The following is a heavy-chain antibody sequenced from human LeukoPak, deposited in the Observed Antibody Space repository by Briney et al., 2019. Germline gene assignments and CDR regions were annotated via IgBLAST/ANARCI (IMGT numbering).Heavy chain of an antibody. CDR1: GFTFSSYE. Sequence: PGGSLRLSCAASGFTFSSYEMNWVRQAPGKGLEWVSYISSSGSTIYYADSVKGRFTISRDNAKNSLYLQMNSLRAEDTAVYYCARDQYYYDSSGYPTGGFDYWGQGTLVTVSS. J-gene: IGHJ4*02. D-gene: IGHD3-22*01. CDR3: ARDQYYYDSSGYPTGGFDY. V-gene: IGHV3-48*03. CDR2: ISSSGSTI.